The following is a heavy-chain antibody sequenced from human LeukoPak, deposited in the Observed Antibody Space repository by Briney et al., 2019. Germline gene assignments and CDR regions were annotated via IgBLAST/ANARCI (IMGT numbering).Heavy chain of an antibody. CDR1: GGSFSGYY. CDR2: INHSGST. D-gene: IGHD6-19*01. J-gene: IGHJ4*02. V-gene: IGHV4-34*01. Sequence: PSETLSLTCAVYGGSFSGYYWSWIRQPPGKGLEWIGEINHSGSTNYSPSLKSRVTISVDTSKNQFSLKLSSVTVADTAVYFCARENRGSGWYGFDYWGQGTLVTVSS. CDR3: ARENRGSGWYGFDY.